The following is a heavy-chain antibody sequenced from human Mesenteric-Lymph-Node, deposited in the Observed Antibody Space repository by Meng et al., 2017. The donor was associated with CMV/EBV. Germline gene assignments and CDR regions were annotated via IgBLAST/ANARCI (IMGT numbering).Heavy chain of an antibody. V-gene: IGHV3-74*01. CDR3: ARDVDYDFWSGYAY. J-gene: IGHJ4*02. CDR1: GFTFSSDW. D-gene: IGHD3-3*01. Sequence: GESLKISCATSGFTFSSDWMHWVRQVPGKGLVWVSRISNDGRTTNYADSVKGRFTISRDNAKNSLYLQMNSLRAEDTAVYYCARDVDYDFWSGYAYWGQGTLVTVSS. CDR2: ISNDGRTT.